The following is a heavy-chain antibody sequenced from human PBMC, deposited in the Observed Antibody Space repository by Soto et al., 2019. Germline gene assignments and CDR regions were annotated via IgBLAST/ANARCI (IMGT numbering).Heavy chain of an antibody. J-gene: IGHJ4*02. CDR1: GFTFSSYG. Sequence: LRLSCAASGFTFSSYGMHWVRQAPGKGLEWVAVIWYDGSNKYYADSVKGRFTISRDNSKNTLYLQMNSLRAEDTAVYYCARDARRYDILTGYYKARSGDYWGQGTLVTVSS. CDR3: ARDARRYDILTGYYKARSGDY. V-gene: IGHV3-33*01. CDR2: IWYDGSNK. D-gene: IGHD3-9*01.